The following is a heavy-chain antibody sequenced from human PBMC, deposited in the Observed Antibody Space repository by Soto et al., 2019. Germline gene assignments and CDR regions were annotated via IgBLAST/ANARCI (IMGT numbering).Heavy chain of an antibody. Sequence: EVQLWESGGGLVQPGGSLRLSCEASGFTFINCAMSWVRQAPGKGLEWVSGISGTCRSTFYAHSVEGRFTISRDNSKNTVYLQINSLRAEDTAVYYCAKGNTSGWYFFDYWGQGTLVTVSS. D-gene: IGHD6-19*01. CDR2: ISGTCRST. CDR3: AKGNTSGWYFFDY. V-gene: IGHV3-23*01. CDR1: GFTFINCA. J-gene: IGHJ4*02.